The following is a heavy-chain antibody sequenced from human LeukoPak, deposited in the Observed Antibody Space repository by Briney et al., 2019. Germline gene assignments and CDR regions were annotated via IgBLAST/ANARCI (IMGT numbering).Heavy chain of an antibody. CDR2: ISSIGSTI. CDR1: GFTFSDYY. J-gene: IGHJ4*02. CDR3: ARDRGSGFGY. Sequence: GGSVRLLCSLSGFTFSDYYICWIRQAPGRGLEWVSYISSIGSTIYYAHSVKGRFTISRDNAKNSLYLQMNSLRAEDTAVYYCARDRGSGFGYWGQGTLVTVSS. V-gene: IGHV3-11*01.